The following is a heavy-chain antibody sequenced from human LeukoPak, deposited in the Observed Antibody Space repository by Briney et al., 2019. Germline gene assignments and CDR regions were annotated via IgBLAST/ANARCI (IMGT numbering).Heavy chain of an antibody. D-gene: IGHD3-9*01. Sequence: ASVKVSCKASGGTFSSYAISWVRQAPGQGLEWMGGIIPIFGTANYAQKFQGRVTITADESTSTAYMELSSLRSEDTAVYYCAKGGTSCYDILTGPSWYFDLWGRGTLVTVSS. CDR3: AKGGTSCYDILTGPSWYFDL. V-gene: IGHV1-69*13. CDR2: IIPIFGTA. CDR1: GGTFSSYA. J-gene: IGHJ2*01.